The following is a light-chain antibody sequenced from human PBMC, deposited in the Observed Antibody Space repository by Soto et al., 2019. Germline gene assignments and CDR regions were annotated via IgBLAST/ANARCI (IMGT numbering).Light chain of an antibody. V-gene: IGLV1-44*01. CDR2: AND. Sequence: QSVLTQPPSVSGTPGQRVTISCSGSRSNIGGNAVTWYQQVPGTAPKLLIYANDQRPSGISDRFSGSKSSTSASLAISGLQSEDYCAVWDDNLRGLFGGGTKVTVL. CDR1: RSNIGGNA. J-gene: IGLJ2*01. CDR3: AVWDDNLRGL.